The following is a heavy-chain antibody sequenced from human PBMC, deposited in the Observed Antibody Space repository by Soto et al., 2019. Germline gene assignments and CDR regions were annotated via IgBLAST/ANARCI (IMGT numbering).Heavy chain of an antibody. Sequence: QVQLVESGGGVVQPGRSLRLSCAASGFTFSSYGMHWVRQAPGKGLEWVAVIWYDGSNKYYADSVKGRFTISRDNSKNTLYLQMNSLRAEDTAVYYCARDLGYSSSWYCLDYWGQGTLVTVSS. V-gene: IGHV3-33*01. CDR1: GFTFSSYG. J-gene: IGHJ4*02. CDR2: IWYDGSNK. D-gene: IGHD6-13*01. CDR3: ARDLGYSSSWYCLDY.